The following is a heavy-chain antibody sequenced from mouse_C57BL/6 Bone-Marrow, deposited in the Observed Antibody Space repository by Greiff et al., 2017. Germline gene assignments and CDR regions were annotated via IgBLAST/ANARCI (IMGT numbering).Heavy chain of an antibody. CDR2: IDPSDSYT. CDR3: ARLGLLRKYFDY. Sequence: QVQLQQPGAELVKPGASVKLSCKASGYTFTSYWMQWVKQRPGQGLEWIGEIDPSDSYTNYNQKFKGKATLTVDTASSTAYMQLSSLTTEDSAIYYCARLGLLRKYFDYWGQGTTLTVSS. V-gene: IGHV1-50*01. D-gene: IGHD2-3*01. CDR1: GYTFTSYW. J-gene: IGHJ2*01.